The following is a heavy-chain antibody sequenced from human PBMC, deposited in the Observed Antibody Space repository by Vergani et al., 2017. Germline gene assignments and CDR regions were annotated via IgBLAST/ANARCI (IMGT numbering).Heavy chain of an antibody. J-gene: IGHJ2*01. CDR3: ARGSPRYFDL. V-gene: IGHV4-59*12. CDR2: INHSGST. D-gene: IGHD6-19*01. CDR1: GVPISSYY. Sequence: QVQLQESGPGLVKPSETLSLTCTVSGVPISSYYWSWIRQPPGKGLEWIGEINHSGSTNYNPSLKSRVTISVDTSKNQFSLKLSSVTAADTAVYYCARGSPRYFDLWGRGTLVTVSS.